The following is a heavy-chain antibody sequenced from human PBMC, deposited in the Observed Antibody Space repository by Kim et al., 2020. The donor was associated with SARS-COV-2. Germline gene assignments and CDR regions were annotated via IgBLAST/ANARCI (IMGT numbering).Heavy chain of an antibody. J-gene: IGHJ5*02. CDR3: ARENTGRTYYDFWSGYYMGWFDP. Sequence: SETLSLTCTVSGYSISSGYYWGWIRQPPGKGLEWIGSIYHSGSTYYNPSLKSRVTISVDTSKNQFSLKLSSVTAADTAVYYCARENTGRTYYDFWSGYYMGWFDPWGQGTLVTVSS. CDR2: IYHSGST. V-gene: IGHV4-38-2*02. CDR1: GYSISSGYY. D-gene: IGHD3-3*01.